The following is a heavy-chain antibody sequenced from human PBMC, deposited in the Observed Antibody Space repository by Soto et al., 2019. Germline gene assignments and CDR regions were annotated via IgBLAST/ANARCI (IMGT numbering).Heavy chain of an antibody. CDR2: IYYSGST. D-gene: IGHD2-15*01. CDR3: ARRGSLGYCSGGSCAKGGWYYYYYYMDV. Sequence: SETLSLTCTVSGGSISSYYWSWIRQPPGKGLEWIGYIYYSGSTNYNPSLKSRVTISVDTSKNQFSLKLSSVTAADTAVYYCARRGSLGYCSGGSCAKGGWYYYYYYMDVWGKGTMVTVSS. CDR1: GGSISSYY. V-gene: IGHV4-59*01. J-gene: IGHJ6*03.